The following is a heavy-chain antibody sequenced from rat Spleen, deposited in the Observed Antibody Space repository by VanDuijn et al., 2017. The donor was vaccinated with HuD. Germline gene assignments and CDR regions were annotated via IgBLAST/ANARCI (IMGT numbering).Heavy chain of an antibody. D-gene: IGHD1-6*01. Sequence: EVQLVESGGGLVQPGKSLKLSCAASGFTFSDFAMTWVRQSPQKGLEWVASISPTGATTNYRDSVKGRFTISRDNAKNTQYLQMDSLRSEDTATYYCARHCPILRVMDAWGQGASVTVSS. V-gene: IGHV5S14*01. CDR2: ISPTGATT. J-gene: IGHJ4*01. CDR1: GFTFSDFA. CDR3: ARHCPILRVMDA.